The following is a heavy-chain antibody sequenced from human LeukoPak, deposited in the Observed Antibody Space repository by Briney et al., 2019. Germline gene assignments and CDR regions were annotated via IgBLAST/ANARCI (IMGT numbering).Heavy chain of an antibody. J-gene: IGHJ4*02. Sequence: SETLSLTCAVYGGSFSGYYWSWIRQPPGKGVGWIGEINHSGSTNYNPSLKSRVTISVDTSKNQFSLKLSSVTAADTAVYYCASDMVRKKFDYWGQGTLVTVSS. D-gene: IGHD3-10*01. CDR1: GGSFSGYY. CDR2: INHSGST. CDR3: ASDMVRKKFDY. V-gene: IGHV4-34*01.